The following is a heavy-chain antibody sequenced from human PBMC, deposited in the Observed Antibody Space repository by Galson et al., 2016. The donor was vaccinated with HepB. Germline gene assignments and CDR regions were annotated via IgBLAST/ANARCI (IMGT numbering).Heavy chain of an antibody. J-gene: IGHJ4*02. V-gene: IGHV2-70*11. D-gene: IGHD1-26*01. CDR2: IDWDGNK. CDR3: ARTVKVGLPPYNFDS. CDR1: GFSLTTYGMS. Sequence: PALVKPTQTLTLTCTFSGFSLTTYGMSVSWIRQPPGKTLEWLARIDWDGNKYYTPSLKTRLTIAKDNDKNQVVLTMTKADPMDTATYYCARTVKVGLPPYNFDSWGRGTLVTVSS.